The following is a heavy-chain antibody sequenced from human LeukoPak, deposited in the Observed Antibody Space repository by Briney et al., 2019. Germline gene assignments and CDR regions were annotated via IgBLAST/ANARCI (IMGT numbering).Heavy chain of an antibody. CDR1: GFTFSSYW. CDR2: ISGSGGST. J-gene: IGHJ4*02. D-gene: IGHD4-23*01. V-gene: IGHV3-21*01. CDR3: ARAQMTTVITRIFDY. Sequence: PGGSLRLSCAASGFTFSSYWMHWVRQAPGKGLEWVSAISGSGGSTYYADSVKDRFTVSRDNAKNSLYLRMNSLRAEDSGVYYCARAQMTTVITRIFDYWGQGALVTVSS.